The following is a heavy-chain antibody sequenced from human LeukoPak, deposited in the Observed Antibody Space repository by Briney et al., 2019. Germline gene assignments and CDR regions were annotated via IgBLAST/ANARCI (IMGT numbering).Heavy chain of an antibody. D-gene: IGHD6-19*01. V-gene: IGHV1-69*01. CDR3: ARDPLGPQGYSSGWWHFDL. J-gene: IGHJ2*01. CDR1: GGTFSSYA. CDR2: IIPIFGTA. Sequence: SVKVSCKASGGTFSSYAISWARQAPGQGLEWMGGIIPIFGTANYAQKFQGRVTITADESTSTAYMELSSLRSEDTAVYYCARDPLGPQGYSSGWWHFDLWGRGTLVTVSS.